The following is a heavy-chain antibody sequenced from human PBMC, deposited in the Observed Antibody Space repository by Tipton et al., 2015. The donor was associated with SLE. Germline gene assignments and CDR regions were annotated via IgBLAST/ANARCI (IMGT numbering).Heavy chain of an antibody. Sequence: SLRLSCAASGFTFSSYAIHWVRQAPGKGLQWVSVISYDGSSKWYADSVKGRFTISRDNAKKSLYLQMNSLRAEDTAVYYCGASYFDYWGQGTLVTVSS. J-gene: IGHJ4*02. V-gene: IGHV3-30*04. CDR2: ISYDGSSK. CDR3: GASYFDY. CDR1: GFTFSSYA.